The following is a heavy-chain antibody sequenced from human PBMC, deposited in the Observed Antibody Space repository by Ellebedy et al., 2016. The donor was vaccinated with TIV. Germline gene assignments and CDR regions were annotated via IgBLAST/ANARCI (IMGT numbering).Heavy chain of an antibody. J-gene: IGHJ3*02. CDR2: VYHRGNT. V-gene: IGHV4-38-2*02. D-gene: IGHD6-13*01. Sequence: MPSETLSLTCTVSGYSISGGYFWVWIRQPPGKGLEWIGSVYHRGNTYYNPSLKSRITMSVDTSKNQFSLNLSSVTAAATAVYFCARDQSATAFDIWGQGTMVTVSS. CDR3: ARDQSATAFDI. CDR1: GYSISGGYF.